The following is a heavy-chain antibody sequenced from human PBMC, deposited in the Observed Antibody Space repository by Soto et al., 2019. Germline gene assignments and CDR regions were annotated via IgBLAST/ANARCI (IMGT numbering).Heavy chain of an antibody. V-gene: IGHV4-4*07. J-gene: IGHJ4*02. CDR3: ARGMTPPGAPAWYYFDS. D-gene: IGHD2-8*02. CDR1: GASITCSSY. Sequence: SETLSLTCTVSGASITCSSYWSWIRQPAGKGLEWIGRFSLSGTTSYNPSLRSRVTMSADVSKNQFSLRLTSVTAADTALYYCARGMTPPGAPAWYYFDSWGQGTLVTVS. CDR2: FSLSGTT.